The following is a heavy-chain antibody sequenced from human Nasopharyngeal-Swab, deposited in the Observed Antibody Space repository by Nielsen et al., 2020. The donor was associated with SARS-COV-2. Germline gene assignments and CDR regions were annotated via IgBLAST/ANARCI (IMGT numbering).Heavy chain of an antibody. J-gene: IGHJ6*03. D-gene: IGHD5-18*01. CDR3: AKDGGYSYGPYYYYYMDV. CDR1: GFTFDDYV. V-gene: IGHV3-9*01. CDR2: NSWNSGSI. Sequence: SLKTSCAASGFTFDDYVMHWVRQAPGKGLEWGSGNSWNSGSIGFADSVKGRITISTDNAKNSMYLQMNSLRDEDTALYYCAKDGGYSYGPYYYYYMDVWGKGTTVTVSS.